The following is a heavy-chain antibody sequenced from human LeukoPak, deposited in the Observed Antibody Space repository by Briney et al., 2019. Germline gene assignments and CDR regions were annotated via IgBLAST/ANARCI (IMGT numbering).Heavy chain of an antibody. CDR2: IKQDGSVK. J-gene: IGHJ4*02. CDR3: ARIGYSSSSLDF. V-gene: IGHV3-7*03. Sequence: TGGSLRLSCAASGFTFTNYWMTWVRQAPGKGLEWVANIKQDGSVKYYVDSVKGRFTISRDNAKNSLYVQMNSLRAEDTAVYNCARIGYSSSSLDFWGRGTLVTVSS. D-gene: IGHD6-6*01. CDR1: GFTFTNYW.